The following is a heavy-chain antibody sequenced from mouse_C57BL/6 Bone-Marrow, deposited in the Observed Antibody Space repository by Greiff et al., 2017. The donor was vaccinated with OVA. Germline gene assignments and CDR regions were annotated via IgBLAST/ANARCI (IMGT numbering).Heavy chain of an antibody. CDR3: TRLDYYGSSHWYFDV. CDR1: GYTFTDYE. D-gene: IGHD1-1*01. CDR2: IDPETGGT. V-gene: IGHV1-15*01. Sequence: VQLQQSGAELVRPGASVTLSCKASGYTFTDYEMHWVKQTPVHGLEWIGAIDPETGGTAYNQKFKGKAILTADKSSSTAYMELRSLTSEDSAVYYGTRLDYYGSSHWYFDVWGTGTTVTVSS. J-gene: IGHJ1*03.